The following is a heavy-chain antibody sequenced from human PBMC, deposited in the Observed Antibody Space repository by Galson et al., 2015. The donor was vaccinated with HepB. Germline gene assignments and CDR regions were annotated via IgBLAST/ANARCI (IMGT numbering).Heavy chain of an antibody. CDR1: GFMFSRYS. Sequence: SLRLSCAASGFMFSRYSMHWVRQAPGKGLEWISYVSSSSSAIYYADSVKGRFTISRDNAKNSMYLQMNRLGADDTAVYYCASRLAYCSEGPCLWGQGTLVTVSP. CDR3: ASRLAYCSEGPCL. V-gene: IGHV3-48*01. J-gene: IGHJ4*02. CDR2: VSSSSSAI. D-gene: IGHD2-15*01.